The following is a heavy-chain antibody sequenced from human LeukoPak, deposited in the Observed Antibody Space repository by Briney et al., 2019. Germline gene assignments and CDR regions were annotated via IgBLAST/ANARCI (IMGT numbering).Heavy chain of an antibody. D-gene: IGHD6-19*01. CDR3: ARDPEIAVAGTYYYSYMDV. CDR1: GFTFSSYA. J-gene: IGHJ6*03. V-gene: IGHV3-64*01. Sequence: GGSLRLSCAASGFTFSSYAMHWVRQAPGKGLEYVSAISSNGGSTYYANSVKGRFTISRDNSKNTLYLQMGSLRAEDMAVYYCARDPEIAVAGTYYYSYMDVWGKGTTVTVSS. CDR2: ISSNGGST.